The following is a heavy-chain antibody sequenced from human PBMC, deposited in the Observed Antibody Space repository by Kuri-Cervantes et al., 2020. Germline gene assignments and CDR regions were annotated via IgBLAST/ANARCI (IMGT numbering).Heavy chain of an antibody. D-gene: IGHD2-2*01. CDR3: ARGEYPMISFDP. CDR1: GGSISSGGYY. V-gene: IGHV4-31*03. CDR2: IYYSGST. J-gene: IGHJ5*02. Sequence: SETLSLTCTVSGGSISSGGYYWSWIRQHPGKGLERIGYIYYSGSTYYNPSLKSRVTISVDTTKNQFSLKLSSVTAADTAVYYCARGEYPMISFDPWGQGTLVTVSS.